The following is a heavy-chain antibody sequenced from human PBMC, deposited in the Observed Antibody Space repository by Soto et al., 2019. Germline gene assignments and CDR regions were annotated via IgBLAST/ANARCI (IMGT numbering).Heavy chain of an antibody. CDR1: GGSFSGYY. J-gene: IGHJ4*02. Sequence: PSETLSLTCAVYGGSFSGYYWSWIRQPPGKGLEWIGEINHSGSTNYNPSLKSRVTLSVDTSKNQFPLKLSSVTAADTAVYYCALTSYCGGECYWGSDYWGQGTLVTVSS. V-gene: IGHV4-34*01. CDR3: ALTSYCGGECYWGSDY. D-gene: IGHD2-21*01. CDR2: INHSGST.